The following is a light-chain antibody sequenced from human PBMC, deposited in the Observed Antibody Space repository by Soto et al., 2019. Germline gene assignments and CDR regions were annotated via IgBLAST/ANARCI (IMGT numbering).Light chain of an antibody. Sequence: DVQMTQSPSSVSASVGDRVTITCRASQVINDLVACYQQKPGKAPNLLIYAASRLQSGVPLRFSGSGSGTDFTLTISSLQPEDFATYYCQQANSLPYTFGQGTKLQI. CDR3: QQANSLPYT. CDR1: QVINDL. CDR2: AAS. J-gene: IGKJ2*01. V-gene: IGKV1D-12*01.